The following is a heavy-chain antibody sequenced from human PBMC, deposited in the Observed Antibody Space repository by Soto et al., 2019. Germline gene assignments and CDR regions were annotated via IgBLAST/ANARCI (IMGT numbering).Heavy chain of an antibody. CDR1: GGSISSYY. CDR2: IYYSGST. D-gene: IGHD6-13*01. CDR3: ARHQAGPFDY. J-gene: IGHJ4*02. Sequence: SETLSLTCTVSGGSISSYYWSWIRQPPGKGLEWIGYIYYSGSTNYNPSLKSRVTISVDTSKNQFSLKLSSVTAADTAVYYCARHQAGPFDYWGQGTLVTVSS. V-gene: IGHV4-59*08.